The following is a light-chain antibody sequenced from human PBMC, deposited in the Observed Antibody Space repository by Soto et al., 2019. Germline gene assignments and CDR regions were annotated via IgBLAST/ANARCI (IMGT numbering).Light chain of an antibody. V-gene: IGLV2-23*01. Sequence: QSALAQPASVSGSPGQSITISCTGTSSTVGGFNVVSWYQQHPGKAPKVTIYEGIKRPSGISNRFSGSNSGSTASLTISGLQAEDEADYYCCSYVGATTYVFGTGTKV. J-gene: IGLJ1*01. CDR1: SSTVGGFNV. CDR2: EGI. CDR3: CSYVGATTYV.